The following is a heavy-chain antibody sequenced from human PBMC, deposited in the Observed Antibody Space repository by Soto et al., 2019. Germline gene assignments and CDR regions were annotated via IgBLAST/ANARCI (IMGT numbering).Heavy chain of an antibody. J-gene: IGHJ6*02. CDR3: ARDPAGYYYYYYYGMDV. CDR2: ISSSSSTI. Sequence: GGSLRLSCAASGFTFSSYSMNWVRQAPGKGLEWVSYISSSSSTIYNADSVKGRFTNSRDNAKNSLYLQMNSLRDEDTAVYYCARDPAGYYYYYYYGMDVWGQGTTVTVSS. V-gene: IGHV3-48*02. D-gene: IGHD5-18*01. CDR1: GFTFSSYS.